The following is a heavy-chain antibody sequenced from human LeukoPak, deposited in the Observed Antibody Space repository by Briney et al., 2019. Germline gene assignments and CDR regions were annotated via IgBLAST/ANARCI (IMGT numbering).Heavy chain of an antibody. CDR2: IWYDGSNK. V-gene: IGHV3-33*01. J-gene: IGHJ4*02. CDR1: GFTFSSNG. CDR3: ARDRDYDYLDY. D-gene: IGHD5-12*01. Sequence: PGGSLRLSCAASGFTFSSNGMHWVRQAPGKGLEWVAVIWYDGSNKYYADSVKGRFTISRDNSKNTFYLQMNILRAEDTAVYYCARDRDYDYLDYWGQGTLVTVSS.